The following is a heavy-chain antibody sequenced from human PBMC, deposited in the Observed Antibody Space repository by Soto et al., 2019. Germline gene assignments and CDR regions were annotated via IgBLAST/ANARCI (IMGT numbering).Heavy chain of an antibody. V-gene: IGHV4-59*01. J-gene: IGHJ4*02. CDR2: VYYSGST. CDR1: GGSISGYY. D-gene: IGHD5-12*01. CDR3: AKYRRTDAEGYRLDF. Sequence: SETLSLTCTLSGGSISGYYWSWIRQPPGKGLEWIGYVYYSGSTKYNPSHESRVTISVDMSNNQFSLMLTSVTAADTAVYYCAKYRRTDAEGYRLDFWEQGTLVIVSS.